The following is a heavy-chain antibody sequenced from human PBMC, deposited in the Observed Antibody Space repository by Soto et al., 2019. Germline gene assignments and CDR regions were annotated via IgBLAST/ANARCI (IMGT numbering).Heavy chain of an antibody. D-gene: IGHD1-26*01. CDR3: AKECVGPKPYYFDY. CDR2: ISASDGST. CDR1: DFPFTSNP. J-gene: IGHJ4*02. V-gene: IGHV3-23*01. Sequence: EVQLLESGGGLVQPGGSLRLSCEASDFPFTSNPIGWFPRAQGKGLGGVSAISASDGSTYYADSVRGRFTISRDNSKNTLYLQMNSLKAEDTAGYYCAKECVGPKPYYFDYRGQGTLVTVSS.